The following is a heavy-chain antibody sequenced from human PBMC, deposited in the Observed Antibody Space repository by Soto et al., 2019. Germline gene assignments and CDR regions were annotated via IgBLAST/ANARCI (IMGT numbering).Heavy chain of an antibody. CDR3: AREPHCTNGVCSRIYYYYYMDV. CDR1: GGTFSSYT. D-gene: IGHD2-8*01. J-gene: IGHJ6*03. Sequence: GASVKVSCKASGGTFSSYTISWVRQAPGQGLEWMGRIIPILGIANYARKFQGRVTITADKSTSTAYMELSSLRSEDTAVYYCAREPHCTNGVCSRIYYYYYMDVWGKGTMVTVSS. CDR2: IIPILGIA. V-gene: IGHV1-69*04.